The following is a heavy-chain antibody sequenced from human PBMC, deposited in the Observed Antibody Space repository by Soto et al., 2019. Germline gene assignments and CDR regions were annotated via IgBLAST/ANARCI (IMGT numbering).Heavy chain of an antibody. CDR2: IYYSGST. D-gene: IGHD4-17*01. V-gene: IGHV4-59*08. CDR3: ARRRVATVTTGGYYYYMDV. CDR1: GGSISSYY. Sequence: SETLSLTCTVSGGSISSYYWSWIRQPPGKGLEWIGYIYYSGSTNYNPSLKSRVTISVDTSKNQFSLKLSSVTAADTAVYYCARRRVATVTTGGYYYYMDVWGKGTTVTVSS. J-gene: IGHJ6*03.